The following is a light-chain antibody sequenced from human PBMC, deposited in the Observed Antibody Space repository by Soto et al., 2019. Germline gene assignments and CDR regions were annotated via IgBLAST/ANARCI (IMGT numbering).Light chain of an antibody. J-gene: IGKJ4*01. CDR3: QQYGSSPLT. Sequence: EVVLTQSPGTLSLSPGERATLSFRVSQSVSSSYLAWYQQKPGQAPRLLIYGASSRATGIPDRFSGSGSGTDFTLTISRLEPEDFAVYYCQQYGSSPLTFGGGTKVDIK. CDR1: QSVSSSY. CDR2: GAS. V-gene: IGKV3-20*01.